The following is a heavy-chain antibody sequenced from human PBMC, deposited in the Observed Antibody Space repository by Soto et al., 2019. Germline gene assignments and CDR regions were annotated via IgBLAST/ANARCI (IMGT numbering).Heavy chain of an antibody. J-gene: IGHJ6*02. CDR2: IIPIFGTA. D-gene: IGHD3-22*01. V-gene: IGHV1-69*13. CDR1: GGTFSSYA. CDR3: ASKKSNYYDSSGPDYYYGMDV. Sequence: SVKVSCKASGGTFSSYAISWVRQAPGQGLEWMGGIIPIFGTANYAQKFQGRVTITADESTSTAYMELSSLRSEDTAVYYCASKKSNYYDSSGPDYYYGMDVWGQGTTVTVSS.